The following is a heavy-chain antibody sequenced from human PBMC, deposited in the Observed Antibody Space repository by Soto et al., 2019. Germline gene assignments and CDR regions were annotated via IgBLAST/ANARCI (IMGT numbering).Heavy chain of an antibody. V-gene: IGHV3-23*01. CDR2: ISGSGGST. J-gene: IGHJ4*02. CDR1: GFTFSSYA. CDR3: AKATRVVPAARIDY. Sequence: GGSLRLSCAASGFTFSSYAMSWVRQAPGKGLEWVSAISGSGGSTYYADSVKGRFTISRDNSKNTLYLQMNSLRAEDTAVYYCAKATRVVPAARIDYWGQGTLVNVSS. D-gene: IGHD2-2*01.